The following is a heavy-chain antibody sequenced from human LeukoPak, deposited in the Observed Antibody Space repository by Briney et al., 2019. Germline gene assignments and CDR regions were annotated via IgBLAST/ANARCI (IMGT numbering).Heavy chain of an antibody. Sequence: SEALSLTCTVSGGSISSYYWSWIRQPPGKGLEWIGYIYYSGSTNYNPSLKSRATISVDTSKNQFSLKLNTVTAADTAVYYCARLTPSDSSSWYWYFGLWGRGTLVTVSS. V-gene: IGHV4-59*08. CDR1: GGSISSYY. J-gene: IGHJ2*01. CDR3: ARLTPSDSSSWYWYFGL. D-gene: IGHD6-13*01. CDR2: IYYSGST.